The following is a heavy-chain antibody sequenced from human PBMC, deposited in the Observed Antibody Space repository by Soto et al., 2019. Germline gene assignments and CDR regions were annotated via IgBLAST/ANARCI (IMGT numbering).Heavy chain of an antibody. V-gene: IGHV3-15*01. J-gene: IGHJ3*01. D-gene: IGHD3-22*01. Sequence: EVQLVESGGGLVKPGGSLRLSCAASGFTFSNAYMSWVRQAPGKGLEWVGRIKSKADGGTTDFAAPVKGRFTISRDDSKNTLYLQMTSLKTEDTAVYYCATDGGDYDSRRYSYTAFDVWGQGTLVTVSS. CDR1: GFTFSNAY. CDR3: ATDGGDYDSRRYSYTAFDV. CDR2: IKSKADGGTT.